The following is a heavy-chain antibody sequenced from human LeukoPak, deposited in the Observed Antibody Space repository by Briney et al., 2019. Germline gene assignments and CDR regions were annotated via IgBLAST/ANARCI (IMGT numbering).Heavy chain of an antibody. CDR1: GFTFSTHW. D-gene: IGHD6-25*01. CDR2: INQDGSDI. J-gene: IGHJ4*02. V-gene: IGHV3-7*01. CDR3: ATSSGSSY. Sequence: GGSLRLSCAASGFTFSTHWMAWFRQTPGKGLEWVAHINQDGSDIYYVDSVKGRFTISRDNAKNSLFLQMNGLRAEDTAVYYCATSSGSSYWGQGTLATVSS.